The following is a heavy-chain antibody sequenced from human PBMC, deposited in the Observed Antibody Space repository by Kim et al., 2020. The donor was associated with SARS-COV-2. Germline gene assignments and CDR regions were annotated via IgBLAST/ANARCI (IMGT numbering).Heavy chain of an antibody. J-gene: IGHJ3*02. CDR3: ARDTPGQKAYDI. Sequence: EYAGTGKSRITINADTTKNQFSLQLNSVSPEDTAVYYCARDTPGQKAYDIWGQGTMVTVSS. V-gene: IGHV6-1*01.